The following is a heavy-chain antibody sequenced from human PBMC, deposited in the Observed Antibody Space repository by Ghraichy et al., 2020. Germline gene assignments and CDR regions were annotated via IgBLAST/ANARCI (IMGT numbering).Heavy chain of an antibody. CDR3: AKWRLSRSTRDAFDI. Sequence: GASLNISCAASGFTFSSYAMSWVRQAPGKGLEWVSAISGSGGSTYYADSVKGRFTISRDNSKNTLYLQMNSLRAEDTAVYYCAKWRLSRSTRDAFDIWGQGTMVTVSS. V-gene: IGHV3-23*01. J-gene: IGHJ3*02. CDR2: ISGSGGST. CDR1: GFTFSSYA. D-gene: IGHD2/OR15-2a*01.